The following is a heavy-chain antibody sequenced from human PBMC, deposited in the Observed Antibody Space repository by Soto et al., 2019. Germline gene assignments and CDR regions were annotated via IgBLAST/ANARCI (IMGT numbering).Heavy chain of an antibody. Sequence: EVQLVESGGGLVQPGGSLRLSCAASGFTFSSYSMNWVSQAPGQGLEWVSYISSSVSTIYYAHSVKGRFTISRDNAKNTLYLQMNSQKDEDTAVYYCARSVGGSFLDYWGQGTLVTVSS. V-gene: IGHV3-48*02. CDR2: ISSSVSTI. J-gene: IGHJ4*02. CDR3: ARSVGGSFLDY. CDR1: GFTFSSYS. D-gene: IGHD3-10*01.